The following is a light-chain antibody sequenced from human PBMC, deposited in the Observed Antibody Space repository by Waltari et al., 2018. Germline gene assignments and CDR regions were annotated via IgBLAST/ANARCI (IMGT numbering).Light chain of an antibody. J-gene: IGLJ3*02. Sequence: QLVLTQSPSASASLGASVKLTCTLSSGHSSNIIAWLQQQPGKGPRYLMKVNSDGSHRKGDEIPDRFSGSSSGAERYLTIASRQSEDEADYYCETGGHGTWVFGGGTNLTVL. CDR1: SGHSSNI. CDR3: ETGGHGTWV. CDR2: VNSDGSH. V-gene: IGLV4-69*01.